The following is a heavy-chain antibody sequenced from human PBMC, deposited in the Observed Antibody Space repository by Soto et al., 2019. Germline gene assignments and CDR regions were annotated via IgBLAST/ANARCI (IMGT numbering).Heavy chain of an antibody. Sequence: PSETLSLTCTVSGGSISSSGYYWGWIRQPPGKGLEWIGYIYYSGSTYYNPSLKSRVTISVDTSKNQFSLKLSSVTAADTAVYYCARETRTTVTTFDYWGQGTLVTVSS. CDR3: ARETRTTVTTFDY. V-gene: IGHV4-31*03. D-gene: IGHD4-17*01. CDR1: GGSISSSGYY. CDR2: IYYSGST. J-gene: IGHJ4*02.